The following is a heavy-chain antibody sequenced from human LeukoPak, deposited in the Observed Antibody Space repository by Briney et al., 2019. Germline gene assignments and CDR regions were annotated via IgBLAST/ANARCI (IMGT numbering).Heavy chain of an antibody. CDR3: ASGGSRKDARTFDP. J-gene: IGHJ5*02. V-gene: IGHV3-30-3*01. Sequence: PGGSLRLSCAASGFTFSSYAMHWVRQAPGKGLEWVAVISYEGSNKYYADSVKGRFTISRDNSKNTLYLQMNSLRAEDTAVYYCASGGSRKDARTFDPWGQGTLVTVSS. CDR2: ISYEGSNK. CDR1: GFTFSSYA. D-gene: IGHD2-2*01.